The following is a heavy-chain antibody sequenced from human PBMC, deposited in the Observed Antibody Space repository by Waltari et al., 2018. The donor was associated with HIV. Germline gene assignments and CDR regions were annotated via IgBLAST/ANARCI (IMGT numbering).Heavy chain of an antibody. D-gene: IGHD6-19*01. J-gene: IGHJ4*02. CDR2: MSGSGSNI. CDR3: ARGTWDSSGNFDY. Sequence: QVQLVESGGGLIKPGGSLRLSCAASGFTFSDHYLSWFRQAPGKGLEWVSYMSGSGSNIYYADSVKGRFTISRDNAKNSLFLQMNSLRAEDTAVYYCARGTWDSSGNFDYWGQGTLVTVSS. CDR1: GFTFSDHY. V-gene: IGHV3-11*01.